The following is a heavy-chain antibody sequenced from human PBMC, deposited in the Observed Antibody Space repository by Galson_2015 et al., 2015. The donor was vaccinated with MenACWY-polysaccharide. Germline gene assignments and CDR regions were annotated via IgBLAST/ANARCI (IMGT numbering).Heavy chain of an antibody. CDR3: AREGSRIVFHAFDT. D-gene: IGHD6-13*01. Sequence: SLRLSCAASGIRFSGSGMHWVRQAPGKGLEWVAVIQYDGTNKVYADSVKGRFTISRDNSKNTLYLEMNSLRAEDTAEYYCAREGSRIVFHAFDTWGQGTVVTVSS. V-gene: IGHV3-33*01. CDR2: IQYDGTNK. CDR1: GIRFSGSG. J-gene: IGHJ3*02.